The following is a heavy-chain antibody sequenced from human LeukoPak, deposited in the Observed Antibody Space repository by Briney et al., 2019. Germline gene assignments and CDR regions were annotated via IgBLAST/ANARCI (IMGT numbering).Heavy chain of an antibody. Sequence: ASVKVSCKASGYTFTSYYMHWVRQAPGQRLEWMGWINAGNGNTKYSQKFQGRVTITRDTSASTAYMELSSLRSEDTAVYYCARGEQWLAPVDYWGQGTLVTVSS. CDR1: GYTFTSYY. D-gene: IGHD6-19*01. V-gene: IGHV1-3*01. J-gene: IGHJ4*02. CDR2: INAGNGNT. CDR3: ARGEQWLAPVDY.